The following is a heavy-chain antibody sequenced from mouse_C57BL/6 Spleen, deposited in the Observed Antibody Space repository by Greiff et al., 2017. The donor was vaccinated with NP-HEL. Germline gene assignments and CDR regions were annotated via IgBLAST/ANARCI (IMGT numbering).Heavy chain of an antibody. CDR2: IYPSDSET. J-gene: IGHJ1*03. CDR1: GYTFTSYW. CDR3: ARSAYGPWYFDV. V-gene: IGHV1-61*01. Sequence: QVHVKQSGAELVRPGSSVKLSCKASGYTFTSYWMDWVKQRPGQGLEWIGNIYPSDSETHYNQKFKDKATLTVDKSSSTAYMQLSSLKSEDSAVYYCARSAYGPWYFDVWGTGTTVTVSS. D-gene: IGHD1-1*02.